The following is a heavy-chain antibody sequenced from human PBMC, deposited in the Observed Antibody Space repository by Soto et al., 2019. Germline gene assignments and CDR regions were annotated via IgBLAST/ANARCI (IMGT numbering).Heavy chain of an antibody. Sequence: ASVKVSCKASGYTFTRYGISWVRQAPGQGLEWMGWISGCNGDTNYAQKFQDRVTMTRDTSASTAYMELSSLRSEDTAVYFCARADILIGYYLDYWGQGTLVTVSS. J-gene: IGHJ4*02. D-gene: IGHD3-9*01. V-gene: IGHV1-18*01. CDR3: ARADILIGYYLDY. CDR2: ISGCNGDT. CDR1: GYTFTRYG.